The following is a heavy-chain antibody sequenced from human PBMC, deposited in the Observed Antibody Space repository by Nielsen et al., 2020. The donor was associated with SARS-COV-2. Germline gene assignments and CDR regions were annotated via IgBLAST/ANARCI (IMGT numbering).Heavy chain of an antibody. D-gene: IGHD6-6*01. J-gene: IGHJ4*02. CDR3: ATPREVYSSSSGGFDY. CDR1: GFTFSSYA. V-gene: IGHV3-30*04. CDR2: ISYDGSNK. Sequence: GESLKISCAASGFTFSSYAMHWVRQAPGKGLEWVAVISYDGSNKYYADSVKGRFTISRDNSKNTLYLQMNSLRAEDTAVYYCATPREVYSSSSGGFDYWGQGTLVTVSS.